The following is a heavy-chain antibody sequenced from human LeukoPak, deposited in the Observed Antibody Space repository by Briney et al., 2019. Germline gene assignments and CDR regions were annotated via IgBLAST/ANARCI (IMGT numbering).Heavy chain of an antibody. Sequence: GSVKVSCKASGYTLTGNYMHWVRQAPGQGLEWMGWINPNSSGTLYAQKFQGRVTMTRDTSITTAYMELRRLRSDDTAVYYCSRQGTGDELDYWGQGTLVTVFS. CDR2: INPNSSGT. V-gene: IGHV1-2*02. J-gene: IGHJ4*02. CDR1: GYTLTGNY. CDR3: SRQGTGDELDY. D-gene: IGHD7-27*01.